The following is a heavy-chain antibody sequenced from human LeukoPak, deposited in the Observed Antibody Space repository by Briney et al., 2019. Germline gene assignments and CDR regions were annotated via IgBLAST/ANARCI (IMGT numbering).Heavy chain of an antibody. CDR3: ARGACSGGSCYQVFPYQRRQELDH. CDR1: GASISSGGYY. V-gene: IGHV4-31*03. CDR2: IYHSGQT. Sequence: SETLSLTCSVSGASISSGGYYWSWIRRHPGKGLEWIGHIYHSGQTYYNPSLGSRVSMSVDMSKDQFSLNLTSVTTADTALYFCARGACSGGSCYQVFPYQRRQELDHWGQGTLVTVSS. D-gene: IGHD2-15*01. J-gene: IGHJ4*02.